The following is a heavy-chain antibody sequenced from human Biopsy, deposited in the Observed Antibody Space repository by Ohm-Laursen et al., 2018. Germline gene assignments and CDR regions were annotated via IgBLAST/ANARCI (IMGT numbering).Heavy chain of an antibody. J-gene: IGHJ4*02. CDR3: ARGGQGGFLEWLFIG. CDR2: IWYDGSNK. Sequence: SLRLSCAASGFTFSSYGMHWVRQAPGKGLEWVAAIWYDGSNKNYADSVKGQFTISRDNSKNTLYLQMNSLRAEDTALYYCARGGQGGFLEWLFIGWGQGTLVTVSS. D-gene: IGHD3-3*01. V-gene: IGHV3-33*01. CDR1: GFTFSSYG.